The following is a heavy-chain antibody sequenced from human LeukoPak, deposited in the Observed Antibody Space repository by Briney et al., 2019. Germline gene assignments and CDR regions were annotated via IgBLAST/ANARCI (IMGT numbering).Heavy chain of an antibody. D-gene: IGHD2-2*01. CDR2: INSGGDSI. CDR3: ARVGEVVPAGIDY. CDR1: GFAFSTYW. J-gene: IGHJ4*02. Sequence: GSLRLSCAASGFAFSTYWMHWVRQAPGKGLVWVSRINSGGDSITYADSVKGRFTISRDNAKNTLYLQMNSLRAEDTAVYYCARVGEVVPAGIDYWGQGTLVTVS. V-gene: IGHV3-74*03.